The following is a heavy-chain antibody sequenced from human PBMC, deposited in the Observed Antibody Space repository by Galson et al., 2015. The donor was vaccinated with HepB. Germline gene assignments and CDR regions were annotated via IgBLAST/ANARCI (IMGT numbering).Heavy chain of an antibody. V-gene: IGHV1-2*02. D-gene: IGHD6-19*01. J-gene: IGHJ4*02. CDR1: GYTFTGYY. Sequence: SVKVSCKASGYTFTGYYMHWVRQAPGQGLEWMGWINPNSGGTNYAQKFQGRVTMTRDTSISTAYMELSRLRSDDTAVYYCAGTRQFGYSSGWYGIYFDYWGQGTLVTVSS. CDR2: INPNSGGT. CDR3: AGTRQFGYSSGWYGIYFDY.